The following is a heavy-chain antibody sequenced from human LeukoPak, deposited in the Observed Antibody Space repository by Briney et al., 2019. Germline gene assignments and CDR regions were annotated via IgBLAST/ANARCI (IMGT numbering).Heavy chain of an antibody. V-gene: IGHV4-59*01. CDR1: GGSISSYY. CDR2: IYYSGST. D-gene: IGHD6-13*01. J-gene: IGHJ6*03. CDR3: ARDHSSPGYYYMDV. Sequence: PSETLSLTCTVSGGSISSYYWSWIRQPPGKGLEWIGYIYYSGSTNYNPSLKSRVTISVDTSKNQFSLKLSSVTAADTAAYYCARDHSSPGYYYMDVWGKGTTVTVSS.